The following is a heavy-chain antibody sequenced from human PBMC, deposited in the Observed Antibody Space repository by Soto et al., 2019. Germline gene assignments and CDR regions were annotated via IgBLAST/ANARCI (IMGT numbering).Heavy chain of an antibody. CDR2: IWYDGSNK. Sequence: GGSLRLSCAASGFTFSSYGMHWVRQAPGKGLEWVAVIWYDGSNKYYADSVKGRFTISRDNSKNTLYLQMNSLIAEDTAVYYCARVLASSSYYYGSGSQNWGQGTLVTVSS. D-gene: IGHD3-10*01. V-gene: IGHV3-33*01. CDR1: GFTFSSYG. J-gene: IGHJ4*02. CDR3: ARVLASSSYYYGSGSQN.